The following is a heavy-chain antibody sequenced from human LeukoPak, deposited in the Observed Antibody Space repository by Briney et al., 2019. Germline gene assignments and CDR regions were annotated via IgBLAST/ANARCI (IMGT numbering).Heavy chain of an antibody. CDR1: GYTFTSYY. CDR2: INVSGGGT. CDR3: ARDVYGLDV. Sequence: ASVKVSCKASGYTFTSYYIHWVRQAPGQGLEWKGVINVSGGGTTYAQRFQGRVTMTRDTSTSTVYMELSSLRSDDTAVYYCARDVYGLDVWGQGTTVTVSS. J-gene: IGHJ6*02. V-gene: IGHV1-46*01.